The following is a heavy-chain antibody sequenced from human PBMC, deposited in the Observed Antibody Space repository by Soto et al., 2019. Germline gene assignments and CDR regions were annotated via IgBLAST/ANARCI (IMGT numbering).Heavy chain of an antibody. Sequence: QVQLVQSGAEVKKPGSSVKVSCKASGGTFGIFTISWVRQAPGQGLEWMGGIIPIFGTAEYSQKFQGRVTITADEPTSTSYMELSSLRFEDTAVYYCAKENRDDDSGWYSSTDWFDPWGQGTLVTVSS. J-gene: IGHJ5*02. V-gene: IGHV1-69*01. CDR3: AKENRDDDSGWYSSTDWFDP. D-gene: IGHD6-19*01. CDR2: IIPIFGTA. CDR1: GGTFGIFT.